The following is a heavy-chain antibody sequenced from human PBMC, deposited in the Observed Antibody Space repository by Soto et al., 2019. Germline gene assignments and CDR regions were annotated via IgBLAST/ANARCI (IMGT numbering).Heavy chain of an antibody. CDR1: GYSFTSYW. J-gene: IGHJ6*02. V-gene: IGHV5-51*01. CDR2: IYPGDSDT. CDR3: ARPSKPYCSGGSCYGEHYYYYGMDV. Sequence: GESLKISCKGSGYSFTSYWFGWVRQMPGKGLEWMGIIYPGDSDTRYSPSFQGQVTISADKSISTAYLQWSSLKASDTAMYYCARPSKPYCSGGSCYGEHYYYYGMDVWGQGTTVTVSS. D-gene: IGHD2-15*01.